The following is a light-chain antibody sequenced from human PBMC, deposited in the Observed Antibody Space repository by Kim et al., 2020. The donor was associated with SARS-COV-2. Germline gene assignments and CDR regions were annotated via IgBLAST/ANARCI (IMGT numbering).Light chain of an antibody. CDR3: AAWDYTLNGWV. CDR1: RSNIGSNP. J-gene: IGLJ3*02. V-gene: IGLV1-44*01. CDR2: NDN. Sequence: GQRVTVSCSGSRSNIGSNPVNWFQQVPGAAPILFIYNDNQRPSGVPDRVSASGSGTSASLAIGGLQSDDEGHYYCAAWDYTLNGWVFGGGTQLTVL.